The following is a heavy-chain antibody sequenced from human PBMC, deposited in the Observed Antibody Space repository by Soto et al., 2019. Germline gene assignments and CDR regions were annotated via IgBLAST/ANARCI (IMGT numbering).Heavy chain of an antibody. Sequence: QVPLVESGGGVVQPGTSLRLSCTTSGFTFSNHAMHWVRQAPGKGLEWVAQIWYDGSDKYYADSVKGRFTISRDNXKNMVYVQMNSLRVEDTAVYYCARDGQQPTPYALDVWGQGTSVTVSS. CDR2: IWYDGSDK. D-gene: IGHD6-13*01. CDR3: ARDGQQPTPYALDV. CDR1: GFTFSNHA. V-gene: IGHV3-33*01. J-gene: IGHJ6*02.